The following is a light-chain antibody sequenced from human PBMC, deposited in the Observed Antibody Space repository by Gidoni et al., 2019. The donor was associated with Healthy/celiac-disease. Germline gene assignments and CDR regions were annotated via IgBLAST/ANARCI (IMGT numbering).Light chain of an antibody. CDR3: QQYYSTPWT. CDR1: QSVLYISNNKNY. CDR2: WAS. V-gene: IGKV4-1*01. Sequence: DIVMTQSPDSLAVSLGERATINCKSSQSVLYISNNKNYLAWYQQKPGQPPKLLIYWASTRESGVPDRFSGSGSGTAFTLTISSLQAEDVAVYYCQQYYSTPWTFGQGTKVEIK. J-gene: IGKJ1*01.